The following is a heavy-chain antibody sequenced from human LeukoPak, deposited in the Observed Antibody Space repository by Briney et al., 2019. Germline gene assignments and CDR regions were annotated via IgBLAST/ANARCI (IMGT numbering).Heavy chain of an antibody. Sequence: GGSLRLSCAASGFTFSSYEMNWVRQAPGKGLEGVSYISSSGSTIYYADSVKGRFTISRDNAKNSLYLQMNSLRAEDTAVYYCARDLGRWFGEIDYWGQGTLVTVSS. CDR1: GFTFSSYE. J-gene: IGHJ4*02. CDR2: ISSSGSTI. D-gene: IGHD3-10*01. CDR3: ARDLGRWFGEIDY. V-gene: IGHV3-48*03.